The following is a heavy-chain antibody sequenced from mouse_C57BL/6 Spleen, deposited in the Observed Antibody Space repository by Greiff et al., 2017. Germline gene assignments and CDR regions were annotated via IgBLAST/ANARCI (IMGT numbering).Heavy chain of an antibody. D-gene: IGHD1-1*01. Sequence: QVQLQQSDAELVKPGASVKISCKVSGYSFTDHTIPWMKPRPEQGLEWIGYIYPRDGSTKSNEKFKGKATLTADKSSSTAYMQLNSLTSDDAAVYFCARWGVYPGYFDVWGTGTTVTGSS. CDR3: ARWGVYPGYFDV. CDR2: IYPRDGST. CDR1: GYSFTDHT. J-gene: IGHJ1*03. V-gene: IGHV1-78*01.